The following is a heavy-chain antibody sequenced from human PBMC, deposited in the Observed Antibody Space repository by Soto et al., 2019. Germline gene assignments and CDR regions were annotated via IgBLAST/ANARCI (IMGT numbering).Heavy chain of an antibody. V-gene: IGHV4-39*01. CDR2: IYYSGST. CDR3: ARGGYCSSTSCYTPLGY. J-gene: IGHJ4*02. Sequence: PSETLSLTCTVSGGSISSSSYYWGWIRQPPGKGLEWIGSIYYSGSTYYNPSLKSRVTISVDTSKNQFSLKLSSVTAADTAVYYCARGGYCSSTSCYTPLGYWGQGTLVTVSS. CDR1: GGSISSSSYY. D-gene: IGHD2-2*02.